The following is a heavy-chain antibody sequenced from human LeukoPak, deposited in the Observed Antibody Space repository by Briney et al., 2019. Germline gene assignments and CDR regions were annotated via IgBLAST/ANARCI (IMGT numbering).Heavy chain of an antibody. Sequence: GGSLRLSCAASGFTFDDYAMHWVRQAPGKGLEWVSGISWNSGSIGYADSVKGRFTISRDNAKNSLYLQMNSLRAEDTAVYYCARTIAAAGFGYWGQGTLVTVSS. CDR3: ARTIAAAGFGY. J-gene: IGHJ4*02. CDR1: GFTFDDYA. CDR2: ISWNSGSI. D-gene: IGHD6-13*01. V-gene: IGHV3-9*01.